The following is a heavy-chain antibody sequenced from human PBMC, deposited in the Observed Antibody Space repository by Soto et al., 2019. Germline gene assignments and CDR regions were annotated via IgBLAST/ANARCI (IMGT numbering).Heavy chain of an antibody. J-gene: IGHJ4*02. V-gene: IGHV3-74*01. CDR2: INSDGSAT. CDR3: AREFSRALDY. CDR1: GFTFTSHW. Sequence: PGGSLRLSCAASGFTFTSHWMHWVRQAPGKGLVWVSRINSDGSATNCADSVKGRFTISRDNANNTLYLQMNSLRAEDTAVYYCAREFSRALDYWGQGTLVIVSS.